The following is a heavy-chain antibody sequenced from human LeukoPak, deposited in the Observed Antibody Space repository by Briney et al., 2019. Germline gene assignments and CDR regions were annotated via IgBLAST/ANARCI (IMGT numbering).Heavy chain of an antibody. CDR1: GGSIGSRSFY. Sequence: SETLSLTCNVSGGSIGSRSFYWGRIRQPPGQGLEFIGSIDHSGNTNYNSSLKSRVTISADTSRNQFSLKLRSVTAADTAVYHCARRTSGGYSGYIDRWGLGTLVTVSS. D-gene: IGHD5-12*01. J-gene: IGHJ5*02. CDR2: IDHSGNT. V-gene: IGHV4-39*01. CDR3: ARRTSGGYSGYIDR.